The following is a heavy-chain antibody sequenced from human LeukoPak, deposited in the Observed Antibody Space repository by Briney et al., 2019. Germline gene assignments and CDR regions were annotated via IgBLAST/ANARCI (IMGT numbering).Heavy chain of an antibody. CDR1: GGSVSSGSYY. V-gene: IGHV4-61*01. Sequence: PSETLSLTCTVSGGSVSSGSYYWSWIRQPPGKGLEWIGYISYSGRTNYSPSLKSRVTISVDTSKNQFSLKLTSVTAADTAVYYCASVRSGTYYFNYWGQGALVTVSS. J-gene: IGHJ4*02. CDR2: ISYSGRT. D-gene: IGHD1/OR15-1a*01. CDR3: ASVRSGTYYFNY.